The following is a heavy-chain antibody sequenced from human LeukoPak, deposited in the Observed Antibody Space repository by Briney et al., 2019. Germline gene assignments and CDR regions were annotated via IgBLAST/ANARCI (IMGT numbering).Heavy chain of an antibody. D-gene: IGHD3-22*01. J-gene: IGHJ4*02. V-gene: IGHV3-53*01. CDR2: IYSGGSP. CDR3: ARDLNYYDSSGYGH. Sequence: GGSLRLSCAASGFTFSSYAMSWVRQAPGKGLEWVSVIYSGGSPYYADSVKGRFTISRVNSKNTLYLQMNSLRAEDTAVYYCARDLNYYDSSGYGHWGQGTLVTVSS. CDR1: GFTFSSYA.